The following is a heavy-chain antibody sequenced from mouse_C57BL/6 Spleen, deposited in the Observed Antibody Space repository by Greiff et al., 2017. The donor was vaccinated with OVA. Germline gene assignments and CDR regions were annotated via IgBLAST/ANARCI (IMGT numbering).Heavy chain of an antibody. Sequence: EVKVVESGPELVKPGASVKISCKASGYSFTDYNMNWVKQSNGKSLEWIGVINPNYGTTSYNQKFKGKATLTVDQSSSTAYMQLNSLTSEDSAVYDCARGNGNYGGFAYWGQGTLVTVSA. CDR2: INPNYGTT. CDR1: GYSFTDYN. CDR3: ARGNGNYGGFAY. D-gene: IGHD2-1*01. J-gene: IGHJ3*01. V-gene: IGHV1-39*01.